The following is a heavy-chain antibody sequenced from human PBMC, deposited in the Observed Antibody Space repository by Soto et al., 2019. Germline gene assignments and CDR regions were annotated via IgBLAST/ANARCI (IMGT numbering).Heavy chain of an antibody. CDR3: ARVVDYCDPYYYYGMDV. D-gene: IGHD3-22*01. CDR2: ISCTTSYI. J-gene: IGHJ6*02. Sequence: SLRLSNTASGFTFSSYSMNWVRQAPGKGLEWVSSISCTTSYIYYADSVKGRFTISRDNAKNSLYLQMNSLRAEDTAVYYCARVVDYCDPYYYYGMDVWGQGTTVTVSS. V-gene: IGHV3-21*01. CDR1: GFTFSSYS.